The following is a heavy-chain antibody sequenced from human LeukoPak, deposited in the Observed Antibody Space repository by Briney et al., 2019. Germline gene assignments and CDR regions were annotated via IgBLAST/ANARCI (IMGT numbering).Heavy chain of an antibody. J-gene: IGHJ4*02. CDR1: GGSFSGYY. CDR3: ARGNYYDSSAYYPQ. D-gene: IGHD3-22*01. CDR2: INHSGST. Sequence: SETLSLTCAVYGGSFSGYYWSWIRQPPGKGLEWIGEINHSGSTNYNPSLKSRVTISVDTSKNQFSLKLSSVTAADTAVYYCARGNYYDSSAYYPQWGQGTLVPVSS. V-gene: IGHV4-34*01.